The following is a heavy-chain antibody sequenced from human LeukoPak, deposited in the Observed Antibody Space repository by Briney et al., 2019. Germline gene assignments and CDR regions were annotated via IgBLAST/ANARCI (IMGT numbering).Heavy chain of an antibody. CDR2: IIPIFGTA. J-gene: IGHJ3*02. D-gene: IGHD3-3*01. CDR1: GGTFSSYA. CDR3: ARAGGYYDSGAFDI. Sequence: SAKVSCKASGGTFSSYAISWVRQAPGQGLEWMGRIIPIFGTANYAQKFQGRVTITTDESTSTAYMELSSLRSEDTAVYYCARAGGYYDSGAFDIWGQGTMVTVSS. V-gene: IGHV1-69*05.